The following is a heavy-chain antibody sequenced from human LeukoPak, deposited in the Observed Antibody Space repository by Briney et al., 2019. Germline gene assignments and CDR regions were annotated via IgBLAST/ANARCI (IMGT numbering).Heavy chain of an antibody. Sequence: PGGSLRLSCAASGFTFSNYWMSWVRQAPGKGLEWVSAISGSGGSTYYADSVKGRFTISRDNSKNTLYLQMNSLRAEDTAVYYCAKGGSGSYSGVGRGGDYWGQGTLVTVSS. CDR2: ISGSGGST. V-gene: IGHV3-23*01. J-gene: IGHJ4*02. CDR1: GFTFSNYW. D-gene: IGHD3-3*01. CDR3: AKGGSGSYSGVGRGGDY.